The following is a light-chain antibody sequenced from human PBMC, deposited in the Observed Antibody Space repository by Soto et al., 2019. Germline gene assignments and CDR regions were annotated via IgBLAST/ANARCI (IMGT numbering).Light chain of an antibody. CDR3: SSYGGNDWV. V-gene: IGLV2-11*01. CDR1: SSDVGGYNY. J-gene: IGLJ3*02. Sequence: QSVLTQPRSVSGSPGQSVTISCTGTSSDVGGYNYVSWYQQHPGKAPKLMIYDVSKRPSGVPDRFSGSKSGNTASLTISGLQAEDEADYHCSSYGGNDWVFGGGTKVTVL. CDR2: DVS.